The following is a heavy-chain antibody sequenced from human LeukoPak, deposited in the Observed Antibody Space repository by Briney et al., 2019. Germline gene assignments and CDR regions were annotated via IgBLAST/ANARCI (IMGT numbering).Heavy chain of an antibody. CDR1: EYTFTGYY. D-gene: IGHD3-10*01. Sequence: GASVKVSFKASEYTFTGYYMHWVRQAPGQGLEWMGWINPNSGGTNYAQKFQGRVTMTRDTSISTAYMELSRLRSDDTAVYYCARLAKNYGSGSGWFDPWGQGTLVTVSS. V-gene: IGHV1-2*02. J-gene: IGHJ5*02. CDR2: INPNSGGT. CDR3: ARLAKNYGSGSGWFDP.